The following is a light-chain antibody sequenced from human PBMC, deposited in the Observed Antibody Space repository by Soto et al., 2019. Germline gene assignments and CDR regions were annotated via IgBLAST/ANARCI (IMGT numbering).Light chain of an antibody. J-gene: IGLJ2*01. CDR3: QSYHSGNVV. V-gene: IGLV6-57*03. CDR1: SSSIASNY. CDR2: EDN. Sequence: NFMLTQPHSVSESPGKTVIISCTRSSSSIASNYVQWYQQRPGSAPTPVIYEDNERPSGVPDRFSGSIDSSSNSASLTISGLKTDDEADYYCQSYHSGNVVFGGGTKLTVL.